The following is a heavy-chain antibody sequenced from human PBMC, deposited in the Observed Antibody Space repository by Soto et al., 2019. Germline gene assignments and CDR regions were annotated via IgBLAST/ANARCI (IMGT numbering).Heavy chain of an antibody. CDR1: GVTFSKTW. Sequence: PGGSLRLSCVASGVTFSKTWMSWVRQAPGKGLEWVGRIKSLTDGGTRDYAAPVKDIFIISRDDSRDTLYLQMNSLQIDDTALYYCAAGHSRGDSPRTYGMDVWGQGTTVTVSS. J-gene: IGHJ6*02. D-gene: IGHD2-21*02. V-gene: IGHV3-15*01. CDR3: AAGHSRGDSPRTYGMDV. CDR2: IKSLTDGGTR.